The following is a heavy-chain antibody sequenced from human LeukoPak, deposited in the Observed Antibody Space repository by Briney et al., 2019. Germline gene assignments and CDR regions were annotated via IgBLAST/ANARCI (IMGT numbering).Heavy chain of an antibody. CDR1: GGSFSGYY. CDR3: ARVKIGSGSYPVSFYDY. D-gene: IGHD3-10*01. CDR2: INHSGST. J-gene: IGHJ4*02. V-gene: IGHV4-34*01. Sequence: PSETLSLTCAVYGGSFSGYYWSWIRQPPGKGLEWIGEINHSGSTNYNPSLKSRVTISVDTSKNQFSLKLSSVTAADTAVYYCARVKIGSGSYPVSFYDYWGQGTLVTVSS.